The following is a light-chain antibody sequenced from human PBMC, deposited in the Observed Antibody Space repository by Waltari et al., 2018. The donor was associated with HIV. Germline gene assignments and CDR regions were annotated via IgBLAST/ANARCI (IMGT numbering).Light chain of an antibody. V-gene: IGKV3-15*01. J-gene: IGKJ4*01. CDR3: QQYNNWPLT. CDR1: HSVSSK. CDR2: AAS. Sequence: EIVMTQSPATLSVSPGERVTFSCRASHSVSSKLAWYQQKPGQAPRLLIYAASTRATGIPARFSGGGSGTEFTLTISSLQSEDFAAYFCQQYNNWPLTFGGGTRVEI.